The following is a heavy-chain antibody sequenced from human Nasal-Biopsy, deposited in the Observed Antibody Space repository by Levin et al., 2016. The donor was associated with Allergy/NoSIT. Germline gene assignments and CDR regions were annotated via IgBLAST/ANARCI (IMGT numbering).Heavy chain of an antibody. J-gene: IGHJ6*02. CDR3: ARDLGVRGATDYFYGMDV. Sequence: GGSLRLSCTASGFAFSPYGMHWVRQAPGKGLEWVAGVRYDGSNRYHADSVKGRFTVSRDNSKNTLYLQMNSLKAEDTAVYYCARDLGVRGATDYFYGMDVWGQGTTVTVSS. CDR1: GFAFSPYG. CDR2: VRYDGSNR. V-gene: IGHV3-33*01. D-gene: IGHD3-10*01.